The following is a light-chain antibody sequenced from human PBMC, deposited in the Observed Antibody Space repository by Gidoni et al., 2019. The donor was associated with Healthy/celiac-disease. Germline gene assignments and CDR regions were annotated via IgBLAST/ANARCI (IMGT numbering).Light chain of an antibody. CDR3: QQYNSYWT. V-gene: IGKV1-5*03. CDR2: KAS. J-gene: IGKJ1*01. CDR1: QSISSW. Sequence: QSISSWLAWYQQKPGKAPKLLIYKASSLESGVPSRFSGSGSGTEFTLTISSLQPDDFATYYCQQYNSYWTFGQXTKVEIK.